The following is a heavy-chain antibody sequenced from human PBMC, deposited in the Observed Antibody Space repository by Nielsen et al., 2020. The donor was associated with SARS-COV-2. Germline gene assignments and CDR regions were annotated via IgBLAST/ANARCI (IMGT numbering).Heavy chain of an antibody. D-gene: IGHD3-10*01. J-gene: IGHJ6*02. CDR2: ISAYNGNT. CDR1: GYTFTSYG. V-gene: IGHV1-18*01. CDR3: ARMNREEVRGVIVSWYYYGMDV. Sequence: ASVKVSCKASGYTFTSYGISWVRQAPGQGLEWMGWISAYNGNTNYAQKLRGRVTMTTDTSTSTAYMELRSLRSDDTAVYYCARMNREEVRGVIVSWYYYGMDVWGQGTTVTVSS.